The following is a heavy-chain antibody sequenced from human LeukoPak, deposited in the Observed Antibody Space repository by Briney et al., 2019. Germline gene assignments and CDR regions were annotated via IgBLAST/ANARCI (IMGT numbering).Heavy chain of an antibody. D-gene: IGHD2/OR15-2a*01. CDR1: GFTFTAYS. Sequence: PGGSLRLSCAASGFTFTAYSMNRVRQAPGKGLEWVSSISPDSGYIYYADSVRGRFTISRDNARNSLYLQMSSLRAEDTAFYFCTRGGVTTFRYDSWGQGSLVTVSS. CDR2: ISPDSGYI. CDR3: TRGGVTTFRYDS. J-gene: IGHJ5*01. V-gene: IGHV3-21*01.